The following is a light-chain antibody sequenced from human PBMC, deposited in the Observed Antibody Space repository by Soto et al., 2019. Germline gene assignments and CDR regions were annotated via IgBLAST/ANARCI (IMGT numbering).Light chain of an antibody. CDR3: QQYGSSGT. CDR1: RSISSY. J-gene: IGKJ1*01. Sequence: EIVMTQSPATLSVSPGERATLSCRASRSISSYLAWYQQKPGQPPRLLIYGASTRATGIPDRFSGSGSGTDFTLTISRLEPEDFAVYYCQQYGSSGTFGQGTKVDIK. V-gene: IGKV3-20*01. CDR2: GAS.